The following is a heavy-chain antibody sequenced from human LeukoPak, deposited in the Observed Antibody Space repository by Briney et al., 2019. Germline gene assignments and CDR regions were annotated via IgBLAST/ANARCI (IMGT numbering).Heavy chain of an antibody. Sequence: PGRSLRLSCAASGFTFSSYAMHWVRQAPGKGLEWVAVISYDGSNKYYADSMKGRFAISRDNSKKTLYLQMNSLRAEDTAVYYCATLEHPYYDILTGYLGGYFDYWGQGTLVTVSS. J-gene: IGHJ4*02. CDR3: ATLEHPYYDILTGYLGGYFDY. CDR2: ISYDGSNK. D-gene: IGHD3-9*01. CDR1: GFTFSSYA. V-gene: IGHV3-30*09.